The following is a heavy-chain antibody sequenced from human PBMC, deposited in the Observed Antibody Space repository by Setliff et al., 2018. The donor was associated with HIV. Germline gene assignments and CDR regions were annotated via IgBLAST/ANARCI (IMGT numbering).Heavy chain of an antibody. J-gene: IGHJ3*02. V-gene: IGHV4-4*07. CDR2: VSTSGST. CDR3: ARVFPPIRGAPFGVPPGVFDI. D-gene: IGHD2-8*01. CDR1: GGSISTYY. Sequence: SETLSLTCTVSGGSISTYYWSWIRQPAGKGLEWIWRVSTSGSTKYNPSLKSRVTMSLDTSKNEFSLKLSSVTAADTAVYYCARVFPPIRGAPFGVPPGVFDIWGQGSMVTVSS.